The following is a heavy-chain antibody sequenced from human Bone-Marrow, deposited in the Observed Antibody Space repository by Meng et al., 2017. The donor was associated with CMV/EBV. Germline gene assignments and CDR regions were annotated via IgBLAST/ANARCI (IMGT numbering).Heavy chain of an antibody. Sequence: GGSLRLSCAGSGFTFTHAWMSWVRQAPGKGLEWVSAISGSGGSTYYADSVKGRFTISRDNSKNTLYLQMNSLRAEDTAVYYCAKGPSSIAARPGPIYYFDYWGQGTLVTVSS. D-gene: IGHD6-6*01. CDR2: ISGSGGST. V-gene: IGHV3-23*01. CDR1: GFTFTHAW. CDR3: AKGPSSIAARPGPIYYFDY. J-gene: IGHJ4*02.